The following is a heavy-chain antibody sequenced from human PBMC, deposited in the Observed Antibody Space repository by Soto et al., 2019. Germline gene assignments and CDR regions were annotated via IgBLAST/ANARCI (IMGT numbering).Heavy chain of an antibody. D-gene: IGHD5-18*01. CDR3: ARDLKIQLWGNNWFDP. CDR2: ISYDGSNK. Sequence: QSGGSLRLSCAASGFTFSSYAMHWVRQAPGKGLEWVAVISYDGSNKYYADSVKGRFTISRDNSKNTLYLQMNSLRAEDTAVYYCARDLKIQLWGNNWFDPWGQGTLVTVS. J-gene: IGHJ5*02. CDR1: GFTFSSYA. V-gene: IGHV3-30-3*01.